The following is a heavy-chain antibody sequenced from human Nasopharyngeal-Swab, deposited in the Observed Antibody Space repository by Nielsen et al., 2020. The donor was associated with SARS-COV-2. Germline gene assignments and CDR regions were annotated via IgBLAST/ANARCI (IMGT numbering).Heavy chain of an antibody. D-gene: IGHD4-23*01. Sequence: SETLSLTCTVSGGSISSSSYYWGWIRQPLGKGLEWIGSIYYSGSTYYNPSLKSRVTISVDTSKNQFSLKLSSVTAADTAVYYCARRLVVTPGPFDYWGQGTLVTVSS. J-gene: IGHJ4*02. CDR1: GGSISSSSYY. CDR2: IYYSGST. CDR3: ARRLVVTPGPFDY. V-gene: IGHV4-39*01.